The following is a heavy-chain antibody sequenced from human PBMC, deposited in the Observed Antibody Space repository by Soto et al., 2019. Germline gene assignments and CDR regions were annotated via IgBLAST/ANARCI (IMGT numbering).Heavy chain of an antibody. D-gene: IGHD2-2*01. J-gene: IGHJ4*02. CDR2: IKSNADGGTT. V-gene: IGHV3-15*01. Sequence: EVQLVESGGDLVKTGGSLRISCTASGFTFTNAWMTWVRQVPGKGLEWVGRIKSNADGGTTDYPAPVKGRFTISRDESRNTVYLQMNSLKTDDISVYYCATDLGRRSSVWFDYWGQGTLVTVSS. CDR3: ATDLGRRSSVWFDY. CDR1: GFTFTNAW.